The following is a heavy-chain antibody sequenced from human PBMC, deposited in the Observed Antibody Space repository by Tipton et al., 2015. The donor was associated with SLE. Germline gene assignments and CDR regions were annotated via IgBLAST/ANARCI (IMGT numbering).Heavy chain of an antibody. J-gene: IGHJ4*02. Sequence: SLRLSCAASGFTFSRYGMHWVRQAPGKGLEWVAFIRYDGSNRYHADSVKGRFTISRDNSKNMLFLQMDSLRVEDTAVYYCAKDGLYSSAWYFDYWGRGTLITVSS. D-gene: IGHD3-22*01. CDR2: IRYDGSNR. CDR3: AKDGLYSSAWYFDY. CDR1: GFTFSRYG. V-gene: IGHV3-30*02.